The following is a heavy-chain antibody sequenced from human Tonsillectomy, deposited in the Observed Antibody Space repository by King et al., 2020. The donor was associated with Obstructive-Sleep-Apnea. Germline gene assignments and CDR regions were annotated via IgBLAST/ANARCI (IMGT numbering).Heavy chain of an antibody. CDR1: GYTFTGYY. Sequence: QLVQSGAEVKKPGASVKVSCKASGYTFTGYYIHWVRRAPGQGLEWMGWISPNSCATTYAQKFQDRGTMTRDTSISTAYMDLSRLRSDDTAIYYCARDMSAYDSTSPAYWGQGTLVTVSS. V-gene: IGHV1-2*02. CDR2: ISPNSCAT. CDR3: ARDMSAYDSTSPAY. J-gene: IGHJ4*02. D-gene: IGHD3-10*01.